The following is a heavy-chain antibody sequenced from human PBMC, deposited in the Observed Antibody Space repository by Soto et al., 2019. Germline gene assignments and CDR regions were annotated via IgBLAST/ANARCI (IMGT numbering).Heavy chain of an antibody. V-gene: IGHV1-18*01. CDR1: GYTFTSYG. CDR3: AGYCSSTSCYGDYYYYGMDV. D-gene: IGHD2-2*01. J-gene: IGHJ6*02. CDR2: ISAYNGNT. Sequence: GASVKVSCKASGYTFTSYGISWVRQAPGQGLEWMGWISAYNGNTNYAQKLQGRVTMTTDTSTSTAYMELRGLRSDDTAVYYCAGYCSSTSCYGDYYYYGMDVWGQGTTVTVSS.